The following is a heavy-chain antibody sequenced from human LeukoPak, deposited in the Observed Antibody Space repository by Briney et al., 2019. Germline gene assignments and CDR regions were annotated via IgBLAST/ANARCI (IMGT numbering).Heavy chain of an antibody. D-gene: IGHD1-26*01. CDR2: IKPDASVK. J-gene: IGHJ4*02. CDR1: AFRFSDCW. CDR3: VRNWSGDY. V-gene: IGHV3-7*01. Sequence: GGSLRLSCVVSAFRFSDCWMSWVRQAPGKGPEWVASIKPDASVKYHADSVKGRFSISRDNANSSLYLQVNSLRAEATAVYYCVRNWSGDYWGQGILVTVSS.